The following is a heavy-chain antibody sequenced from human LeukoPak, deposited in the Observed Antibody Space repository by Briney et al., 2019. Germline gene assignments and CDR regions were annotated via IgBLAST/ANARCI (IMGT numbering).Heavy chain of an antibody. J-gene: IGHJ4*02. CDR2: INWNGGST. CDR3: AKLGDSSSPYYFDY. V-gene: IGHV3-20*04. D-gene: IGHD6-13*01. Sequence: PGESLRLSCAASGFTFDDYGMSWVRQAPGKGLEWVSGINWNGGSTGYADSVKGRFTISRDNAKNSLYLQMNSLRAEDTALYYCAKLGDSSSPYYFDYWGQGTLVTVSS. CDR1: GFTFDDYG.